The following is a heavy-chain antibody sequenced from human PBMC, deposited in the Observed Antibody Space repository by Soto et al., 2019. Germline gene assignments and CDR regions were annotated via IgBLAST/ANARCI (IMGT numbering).Heavy chain of an antibody. CDR1: GGSISSSSYY. Sequence: PSETLSLTCTVSGGSISSSSYYWGWIRRPPGKGLEWIGSIYYSGSTYYNPSLKSRVTISVDTSKNQFSLKLSSVTAADTAVYYCARQFLEVMVYAIDWFDPWGQGTLVTVSS. J-gene: IGHJ5*02. CDR3: ARQFLEVMVYAIDWFDP. V-gene: IGHV4-39*01. D-gene: IGHD2-8*01. CDR2: IYYSGST.